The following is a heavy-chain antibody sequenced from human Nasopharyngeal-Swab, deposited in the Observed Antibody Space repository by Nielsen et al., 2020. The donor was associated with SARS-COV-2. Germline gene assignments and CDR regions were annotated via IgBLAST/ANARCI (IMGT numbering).Heavy chain of an antibody. CDR1: GGSIGSSSYY. J-gene: IGHJ3*02. CDR3: ARREVRGVYRRPSADAFDI. D-gene: IGHD3-10*01. V-gene: IGHV4-39*01. CDR2: IYYSGST. Sequence: SETLSLTCTVSGGSIGSSSYYWGWIRQPPGKGLEWIGSIYYSGSTYYNPSLKSRVTISVDTSKNQFSLKLSSVTAADTAVYYCARREVRGVYRRPSADAFDIWGQGTMVTVSS.